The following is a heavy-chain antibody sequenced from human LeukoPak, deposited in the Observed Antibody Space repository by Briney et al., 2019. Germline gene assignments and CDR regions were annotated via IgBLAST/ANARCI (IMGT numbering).Heavy chain of an antibody. D-gene: IGHD3-10*01. Sequence: GGSLRLSCAASGLTISSYSMNWVRQAPGKGLQWVSYISSSSSTIYYADSVKGRFTISRDNAKNSLYLQMNSLRAEDTAVYYCARSYYGSGSHNWFDPWGQGTLVTVSS. J-gene: IGHJ5*02. CDR1: GLTISSYS. CDR2: ISSSSSTI. V-gene: IGHV3-48*01. CDR3: ARSYYGSGSHNWFDP.